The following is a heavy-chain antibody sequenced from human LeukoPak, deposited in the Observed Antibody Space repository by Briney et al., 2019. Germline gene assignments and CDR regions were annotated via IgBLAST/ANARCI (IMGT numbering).Heavy chain of an antibody. CDR3: ARHVGSSTSPFDP. D-gene: IGHD2-2*01. Sequence: GESLKISCKGSGYSFTSYWIGWVRQMPGKGLEWMGIIYPGDSDTRYNTSFQGQVTISADKSIRTAYLQWGGLKASDTAMYYCARHVGSSTSPFDPWGQGTLVTVSS. J-gene: IGHJ5*02. CDR2: IYPGDSDT. CDR1: GYSFTSYW. V-gene: IGHV5-51*01.